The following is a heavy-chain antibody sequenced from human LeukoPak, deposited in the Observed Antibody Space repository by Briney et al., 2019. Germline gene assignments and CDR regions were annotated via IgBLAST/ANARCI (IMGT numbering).Heavy chain of an antibody. J-gene: IGHJ4*02. CDR2: INPSGGST. CDR1: GYTFTSYY. D-gene: IGHD3-10*01. Sequence: GASVKVSCKASGYTFTSYYMHWVRQAPGQGLEWMGIINPSGGSTSYAQKFQGRVTMTRDTSTSTVYMELSSLRSEDTAVYYCAKVSTKVTMIRGASPLYFDYWGQGTLVTVSS. CDR3: AKVSTKVTMIRGASPLYFDY. V-gene: IGHV1-46*01.